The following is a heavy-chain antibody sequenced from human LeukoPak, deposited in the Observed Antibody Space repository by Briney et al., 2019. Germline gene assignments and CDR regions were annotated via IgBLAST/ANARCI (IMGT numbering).Heavy chain of an antibody. J-gene: IGHJ4*02. V-gene: IGHV3-7*01. CDR1: GFTFSSYW. CDR2: IKLDGSGK. Sequence: GGSLRLSCAASGFTFSSYWMSWARQAPGKGLEWVANIKLDGSGKYYVDSVKGRFTISRDNARNSLYLQMNSLRAEDTAVYYCARTPTIITHFDYWGQGTLVTVSS. D-gene: IGHD3-9*01. CDR3: ARTPTIITHFDY.